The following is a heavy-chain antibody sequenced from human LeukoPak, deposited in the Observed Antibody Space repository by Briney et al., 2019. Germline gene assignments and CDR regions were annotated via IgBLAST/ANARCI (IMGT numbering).Heavy chain of an antibody. CDR1: GGSISSYS. J-gene: IGHJ3*02. CDR3: ARAEVYYDSSGYYGAEHDAFDI. Sequence: SETLSLTCTVSGGSISSYSWSWIRQPPGKGLEWIGSIYYSGSTAYNPSLKSRVTISVDTSKNQFSLKLSSVTAADSAVYYCARAEVYYDSSGYYGAEHDAFDIWGQGTMVTVSS. V-gene: IGHV4-59*01. CDR2: IYYSGST. D-gene: IGHD3-22*01.